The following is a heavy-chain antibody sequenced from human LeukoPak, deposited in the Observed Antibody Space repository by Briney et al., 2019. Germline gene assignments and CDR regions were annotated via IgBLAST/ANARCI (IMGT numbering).Heavy chain of an antibody. V-gene: IGHV3-66*02. J-gene: IGHJ6*02. CDR1: GFTVSSNY. CDR3: AREPAYYDILTGYYNVIDYYYGMDV. CDR2: IYSGGSI. Sequence: GGSLRLSCAASGFTVSSNYMSWVRQAPGKGLEWVSVIYSGGSIYYADSVKGRFTISRDNSKNTLYLQMNSLRAEDTAVYYCAREPAYYDILTGYYNVIDYYYGMDVWGQGTTVTVSS. D-gene: IGHD3-9*01.